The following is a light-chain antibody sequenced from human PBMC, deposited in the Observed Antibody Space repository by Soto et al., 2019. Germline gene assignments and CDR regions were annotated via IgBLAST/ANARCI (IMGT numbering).Light chain of an antibody. CDR3: QQYNNWPRT. J-gene: IGKJ1*01. V-gene: IGKV3-15*01. CDR1: QSVSSN. CDR2: GVS. Sequence: EIVLTQSPGTLSLSPGERATLSCRASQSVSSNLAWYHQKPGQAPRLLMYGVSTRATGIPARFSGSGSGTEFTLTISSLQSEDFAVYYCQQYNNWPRTFGQGTKVDIK.